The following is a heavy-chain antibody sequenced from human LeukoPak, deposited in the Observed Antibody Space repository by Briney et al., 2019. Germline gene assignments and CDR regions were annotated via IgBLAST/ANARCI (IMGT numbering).Heavy chain of an antibody. D-gene: IGHD2-2*01. J-gene: IGHJ4*02. CDR3: ARDRLDCSSTSCYRVFDY. CDR2: IYYSGST. V-gene: IGHV4-39*02. CDR1: GGSISSSSYY. Sequence: SETLSLTCTVSGGSISSSSYYWGWIRQPPGKGLEWIGSIYYSGSTYDNPSLKSRVTISVDTSKNQFSLKLSSVTAADTAVYYCARDRLDCSSTSCYRVFDYWGQGTLVTVSS.